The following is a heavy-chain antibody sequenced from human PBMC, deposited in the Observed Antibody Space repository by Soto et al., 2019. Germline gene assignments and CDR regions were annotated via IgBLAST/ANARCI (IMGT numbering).Heavy chain of an antibody. CDR2: ISSSSSYI. CDR3: ARDSPSFRIAAAATNNFDY. Sequence: GGSLRLSCAASGFTFSSYSMNWVRQAPGKGLEWVSSISSSSSYIYYADSVKGRFTISRDNAKNSLYLQMNSLRAEDTAVYYCARDSPSFRIAAAATNNFDYWGQGTLVTVSS. J-gene: IGHJ4*02. CDR1: GFTFSSYS. V-gene: IGHV3-21*01. D-gene: IGHD6-13*01.